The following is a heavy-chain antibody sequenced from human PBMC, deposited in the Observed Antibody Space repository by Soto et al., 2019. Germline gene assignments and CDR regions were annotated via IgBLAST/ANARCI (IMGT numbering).Heavy chain of an antibody. J-gene: IGHJ3*02. CDR1: GGTFSSYA. CDR3: ASRVTMIVVVSGAFDI. Sequence: GASVKVSCKASGGTFSSYAISWVRRAPGQGLEWMGGIIPIFGTANYAQKFQGRVTITADKSTSTAYMELSSLRSEDTAVYYCASRVTMIVVVSGAFDIWGQGTMVTVSS. D-gene: IGHD3-22*01. V-gene: IGHV1-69*06. CDR2: IIPIFGTA.